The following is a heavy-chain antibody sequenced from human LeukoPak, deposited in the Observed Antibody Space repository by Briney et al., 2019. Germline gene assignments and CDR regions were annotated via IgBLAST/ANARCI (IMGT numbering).Heavy chain of an antibody. J-gene: IGHJ4*02. V-gene: IGHV4-31*03. CDR2: IYYSGST. CDR3: ARVQGSGSYDYFDY. CDR1: GGSISSGGYY. D-gene: IGHD3-10*01. Sequence: PSQTLSLTCTVSGGSISSGGYYWSWIRQPPGKGLEWIGYIYYSGSTYYNPSLKSRVTISVDTSKNQFSLKLSSVTAADTAVYYCARVQGSGSYDYFDYWGQGTLVTVSS.